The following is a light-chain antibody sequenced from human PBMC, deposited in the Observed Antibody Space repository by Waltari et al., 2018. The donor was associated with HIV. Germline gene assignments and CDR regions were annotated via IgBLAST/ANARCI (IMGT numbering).Light chain of an antibody. CDR1: QDIGSD. CDR2: STS. Sequence: DIQMTQSPASLSASFGDRVTVTCRASQDIGSDLAWFQQRRGGVPRRLIYSTSSLPNGVPSRFSGAVSDTEFTLTISGLQPEDSATYFCLQLHEYPLTFGGGTTVEI. CDR3: LQLHEYPLT. J-gene: IGKJ4*01. V-gene: IGKV1-17*01.